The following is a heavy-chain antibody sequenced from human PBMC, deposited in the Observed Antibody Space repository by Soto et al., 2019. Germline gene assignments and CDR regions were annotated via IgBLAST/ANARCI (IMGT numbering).Heavy chain of an antibody. J-gene: IGHJ4*02. CDR3: AKDRYVAHVSRGSLFDN. CDR1: GFTFNIYA. Sequence: EVQLLESGGDLIQPGGSLRLSCAASGFTFNIYAMTWVRQAPGKGLEWVSAISRYGDITYYADSVEGRFSISRDKSKNTLYPQMTSLRAKDTAVYYCAKDRYVAHVSRGSLFDNWGQGTVVTVSS. D-gene: IGHD3-22*01. V-gene: IGHV3-23*01. CDR2: ISRYGDIT.